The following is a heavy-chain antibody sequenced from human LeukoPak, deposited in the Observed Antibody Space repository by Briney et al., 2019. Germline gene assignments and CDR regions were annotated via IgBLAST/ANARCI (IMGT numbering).Heavy chain of an antibody. CDR2: ISYDGSNK. CDR1: GFTFSSYA. D-gene: IGHD6-13*01. CDR3: ARGTAAGTPWGYYYYYMDV. J-gene: IGHJ6*03. V-gene: IGHV3-30*04. Sequence: GGSLRLSCAASGFTFSSYAMHWVRQAPGKGLEWVAVISYDGSNKYYADSVKGRFTISRDNAKSSLYLQMNSLRAEDTAVYYCARGTAAGTPWGYYYYYMDVWGKGTTVTISS.